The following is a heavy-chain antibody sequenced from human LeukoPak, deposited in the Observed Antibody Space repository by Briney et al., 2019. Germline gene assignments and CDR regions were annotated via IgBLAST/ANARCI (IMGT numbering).Heavy chain of an antibody. J-gene: IGHJ4*02. CDR1: GYSFTNYW. CDR2: IYPGDSDT. V-gene: IGHV5-51*01. CDR3: AGVYGDYLDY. D-gene: IGHD4-17*01. Sequence: GESLKISCKGSGYSFTNYWIGWVRQMPGKGLEWMGIIYPGDSDTRYRPSFQGQVTISVDKSISTAYLQWTSLKASDTAMYYCAGVYGDYLDYWGQGTLVTVSS.